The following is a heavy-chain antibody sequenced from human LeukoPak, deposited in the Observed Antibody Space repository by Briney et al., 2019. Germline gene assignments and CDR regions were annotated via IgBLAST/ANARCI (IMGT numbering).Heavy chain of an antibody. CDR1: GGSISSYY. V-gene: IGHV4-4*07. CDR3: ARDRKYSYGYCGMDV. Sequence: SSETLSLTCTLSGGSISSYYWSWIRQPAGKGLEWIGRIYTSGSTNYNPSLKSRVTMSVDTSKNQFSLKLSSVTAADTAVYYCARDRKYSYGYCGMDVWGQGTTVTVSS. J-gene: IGHJ6*02. D-gene: IGHD5-18*01. CDR2: IYTSGST.